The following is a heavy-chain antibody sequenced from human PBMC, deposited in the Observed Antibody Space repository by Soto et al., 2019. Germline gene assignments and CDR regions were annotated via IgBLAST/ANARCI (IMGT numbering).Heavy chain of an antibody. V-gene: IGHV4-34*01. Sequence: SEMLSLTCAVEGGSFSGYYWSWIRKPPGKGLEWIGEINHSGSTNYNPSLKSRVTISVDTSKNQFSLKLSSVTAADTAVYYCAPRYYYYGMDVWGQPTTVTVSS. CDR1: GGSFSGYY. CDR2: INHSGST. CDR3: APRYYYYGMDV. J-gene: IGHJ6*02.